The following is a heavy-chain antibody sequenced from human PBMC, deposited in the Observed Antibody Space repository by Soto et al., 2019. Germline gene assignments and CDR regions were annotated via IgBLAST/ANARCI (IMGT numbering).Heavy chain of an antibody. CDR3: TKIYCSSTSCSFPYYYYYYMDV. J-gene: IGHJ6*03. D-gene: IGHD2-2*01. V-gene: IGHV3-15*01. CDR2: IKSKTDGGTT. CDR1: GFTFSNAW. Sequence: GGSLRLSCAASGFTFSNAWMSWVRQAPGKGLEWVGRIKSKTDGGTTDYAAPVKGRFTISRDDSKNTLYLQMNSLKTEDTAVYYCTKIYCSSTSCSFPYYYYYYMDVWGKGTTVTVSS.